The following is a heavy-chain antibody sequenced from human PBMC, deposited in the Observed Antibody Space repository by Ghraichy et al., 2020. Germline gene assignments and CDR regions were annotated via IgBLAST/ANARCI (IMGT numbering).Heavy chain of an antibody. CDR3: ARCLSPGYCDS. CDR2: ISTYNGNT. Sequence: ASVKVSCKASGYTFTSYGVAWVRQAPGEGLEWMGWISTYNGNTNYAQKVQGRVTMTTDTSTSTAYMDLRTLTSDDTAIYYCARCLSPGYCDSWGKGTLVTVCS. J-gene: IGHJ4*02. V-gene: IGHV1-18*01. CDR1: GYTFTSYG.